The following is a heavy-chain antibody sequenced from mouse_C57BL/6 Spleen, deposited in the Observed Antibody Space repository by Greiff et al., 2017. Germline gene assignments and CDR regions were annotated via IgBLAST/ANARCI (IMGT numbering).Heavy chain of an antibody. J-gene: IGHJ4*01. V-gene: IGHV1-80*01. CDR1: GYAFSSYW. Sequence: VQLVESGAELVKPGASVKISCKASGYAFSSYWMNWVKQRPGKGLEWIGQIYPGDGDTNYNGKFKGKATLTADKSSSTAYMQLSSLTSEDSAVYFCARSSDYGDYAMDYWGQGTSVTVSA. D-gene: IGHD2-4*01. CDR3: ARSSDYGDYAMDY. CDR2: IYPGDGDT.